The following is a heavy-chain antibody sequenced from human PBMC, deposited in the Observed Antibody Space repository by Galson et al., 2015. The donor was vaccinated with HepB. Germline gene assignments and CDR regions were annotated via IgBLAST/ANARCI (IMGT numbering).Heavy chain of an antibody. J-gene: IGHJ4*02. CDR2: ISSSSSYI. Sequence: SLRLSCAASGFTFSSYSMNWVRQAPGKGLEWVSSISSSSSYIYYADSVKGRFTISRDNAKNSLYLQMNSLRAEDTAVYYCARGEGTYYDFWSGYWNRPFDYWGQGTLVTVSS. CDR1: GFTFSSYS. D-gene: IGHD3-3*01. V-gene: IGHV3-21*01. CDR3: ARGEGTYYDFWSGYWNRPFDY.